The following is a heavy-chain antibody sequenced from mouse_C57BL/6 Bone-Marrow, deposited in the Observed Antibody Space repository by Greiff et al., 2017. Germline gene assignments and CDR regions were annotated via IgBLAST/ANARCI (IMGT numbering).Heavy chain of an antibody. CDR1: GFTFSSYT. Sequence: DVKLVESGGGLVKPGGSLKLSCAASGFTFSSYTMSWVRQTPEKRLQWFAAISGGGGNTYYPDSVKGRFTISRDNDKNILYLQMSSLRSEDTALYYCSRQVTTVLATKYFDVWGTGTTVTVSS. V-gene: IGHV5-9*01. CDR3: SRQVTTVLATKYFDV. D-gene: IGHD1-1*01. CDR2: ISGGGGNT. J-gene: IGHJ1*03.